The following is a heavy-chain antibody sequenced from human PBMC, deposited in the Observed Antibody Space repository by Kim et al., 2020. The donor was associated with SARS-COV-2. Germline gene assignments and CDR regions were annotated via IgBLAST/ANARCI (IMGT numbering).Heavy chain of an antibody. CDR2: ISAYNGNT. J-gene: IGHJ6*02. CDR3: ARDIGWVGDIVVVVPPTTNFYYHGVAV. Sequence: ASVKVSCKASGYTFTTYGFNWVRQAPGQGLEWMGWISAYNGNTHYAQKFQGRVTMTTDTPTSTTYMELRSLGSDDTAVYYCARDIGWVGDIVVVVPPTTNFYYHGVAVWGQGTTVTVSS. V-gene: IGHV1-18*01. D-gene: IGHD2-15*01. CDR1: GYTFTTYG.